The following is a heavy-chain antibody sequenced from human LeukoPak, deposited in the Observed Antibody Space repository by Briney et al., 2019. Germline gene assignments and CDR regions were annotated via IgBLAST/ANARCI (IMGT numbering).Heavy chain of an antibody. D-gene: IGHD3-10*01. J-gene: IGHJ5*02. Sequence: ASVKVSCKASGYTFTSYDINWVRQATGQGLEWMGWMNPNSGNTGYAQKFQGRVTMTTNTSISTAYMELSSLRSEDTAVYYCARVVRGVNWFDPWGQGTLVTVSS. CDR2: MNPNSGNT. CDR3: ARVVRGVNWFDP. CDR1: GYTFTSYD. V-gene: IGHV1-8*01.